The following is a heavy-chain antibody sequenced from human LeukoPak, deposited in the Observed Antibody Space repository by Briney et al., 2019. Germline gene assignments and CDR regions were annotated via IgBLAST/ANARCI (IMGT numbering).Heavy chain of an antibody. J-gene: IGHJ5*02. CDR2: ISGSGGST. Sequence: GGSQRLSCAASGFTFSSYAMSWVRQAPGKGLEWVSAISGSGGSTYYADSVKGRFTISRDNSKNTLYLQMNSLRAEDTAVYYCAKDQGSLVGFDPWGQGTLVTVSS. D-gene: IGHD2-15*01. V-gene: IGHV3-23*01. CDR3: AKDQGSLVGFDP. CDR1: GFTFSSYA.